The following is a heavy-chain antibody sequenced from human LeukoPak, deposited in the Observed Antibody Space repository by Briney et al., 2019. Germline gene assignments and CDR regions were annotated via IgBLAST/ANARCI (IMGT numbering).Heavy chain of an antibody. CDR1: GFTFSSYG. CDR3: ARLRGEYYDFWSGYYYNYGMDV. CDR2: IGGRDGST. Sequence: GGSLRLSCAASGFTFSSYGMSWVRQAPGKGLEWVSAIGGRDGSTYYADSVKGRFTISRDNSKNTLYLQMNSLRAEDTAVYYCARLRGEYYDFWSGYYYNYGMDVWGQGTTVTVSS. V-gene: IGHV3-23*01. J-gene: IGHJ6*02. D-gene: IGHD3-3*01.